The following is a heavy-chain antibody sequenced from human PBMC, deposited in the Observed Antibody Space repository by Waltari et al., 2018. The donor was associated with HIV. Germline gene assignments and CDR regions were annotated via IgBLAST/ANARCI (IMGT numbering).Heavy chain of an antibody. D-gene: IGHD3-10*01. CDR2: IYPDDPT. CDR1: NFSVSGKH. J-gene: IGHJ5*02. V-gene: IGHV3-53*01. Sequence: AESGGRLIKTGGSLGLSCTASNFSVSGKHVTWIRKAQGGSLEWVAVIYPDDPTHYAYSVSCRFTISRAKSRTTVLLLMNGLFVDDTATYFCATGVRYYGPWGQGTRVTVSS. CDR3: ATGVRYYGP.